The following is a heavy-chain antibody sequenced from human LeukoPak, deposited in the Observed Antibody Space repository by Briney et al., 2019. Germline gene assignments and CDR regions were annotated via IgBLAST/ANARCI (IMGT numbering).Heavy chain of an antibody. CDR3: ARGGLGSAFDN. J-gene: IGHJ4*02. Sequence: GGSLRLSCPASGFTFSSYALSWVRQAPGKGLECVSAISGSGGSTYSADSLKGRFTISRDNSKNTLYLQINSLRTDDTAVFYCARGGLGSAFDNWGQGTLVTVSS. CDR1: GFTFSSYA. V-gene: IGHV3-23*01. CDR2: ISGSGGST. D-gene: IGHD6-19*01.